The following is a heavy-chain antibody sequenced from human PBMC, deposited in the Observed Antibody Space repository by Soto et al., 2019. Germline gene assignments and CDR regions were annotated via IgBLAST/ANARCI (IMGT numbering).Heavy chain of an antibody. CDR3: ASSGDYTNYYYYYMDV. Sequence: QVQLQESGPGLVKPSETLSLTCTVSGDSISNYYWSWIRQPPVKGLEWIGYIYHSGSTKYNPSLKSRVTISVAPSKNQFSLRLSSVTAADSAVYYCASSGDYTNYYYYYMDVWGKGTTVTVSS. V-gene: IGHV4-59*08. D-gene: IGHD4-17*01. CDR2: IYHSGST. J-gene: IGHJ6*03. CDR1: GDSISNYY.